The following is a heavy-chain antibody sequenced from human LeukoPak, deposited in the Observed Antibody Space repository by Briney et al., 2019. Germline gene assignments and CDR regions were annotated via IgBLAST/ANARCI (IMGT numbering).Heavy chain of an antibody. CDR2: IYYSGST. CDR3: ARNGAGAIDY. D-gene: IGHD6-13*01. CDR1: GFTVSSNY. J-gene: IGHJ4*02. Sequence: PGGSLRLSCAVSGFTVSSNYMSWVRQAPGKGLEWIGSIYYSGSTYYNPSLKSRVTISVDTSKNQFSLKLSSVTAADTAVYYCARNGAGAIDYWGQGTLVTVSS. V-gene: IGHV4-39*07.